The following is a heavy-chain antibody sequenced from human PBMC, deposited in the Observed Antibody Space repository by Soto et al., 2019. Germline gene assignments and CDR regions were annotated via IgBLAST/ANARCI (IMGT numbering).Heavy chain of an antibody. Sequence: GGSLRLSCAASGFTFSTYTMNWVRQAPGKGLEWVSSISRRSTSISYGDSVKGRFTISRDNSKNSLYLHMNSLRAEDTAVYYCARDPSDLWEPDQYFQRWGQGILVTVSS. J-gene: IGHJ1*01. CDR3: ARDPSDLWEPDQYFQR. CDR1: GFTFSTYT. CDR2: ISRRSTSI. V-gene: IGHV3-21*01. D-gene: IGHD1-26*01.